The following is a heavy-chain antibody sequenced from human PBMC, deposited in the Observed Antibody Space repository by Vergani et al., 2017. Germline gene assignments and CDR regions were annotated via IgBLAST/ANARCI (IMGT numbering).Heavy chain of an antibody. CDR1: GDIFNNYT. V-gene: IGHV1-69*02. CDR2: IIPIIRLA. CDR3: ARVSPGDNSGWEPFDY. J-gene: IGHJ4*02. Sequence: QVHLEQSGTEVKKPGSSVKVSCKVSGDIFNNYTVTWVRQAPGQGLEWMGRIIPIIRLATSAQKFQDRVKITGDTPTNTVYMEMNNLRSEDTAVYYCARVSPGDNSGWEPFDYWGQGTLVTVSS. D-gene: IGHD6-19*01.